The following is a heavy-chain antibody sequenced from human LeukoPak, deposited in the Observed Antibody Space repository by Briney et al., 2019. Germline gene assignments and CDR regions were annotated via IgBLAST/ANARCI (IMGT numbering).Heavy chain of an antibody. CDR1: GFTFSSYS. CDR2: ISSSSSYI. V-gene: IGHV3-21*01. CDR3: ARVDFRSGYVFDY. D-gene: IGHD5-12*01. Sequence: GGSLRLSCAASGFTFSSYSMSWVRQAPGKGLEWVSSISSSSSYIYYADSVKGRFTISRDNAKNSLYLQMNSLRAEDTAVYYCARVDFRSGYVFDYWGQGTLVTVSS. J-gene: IGHJ4*02.